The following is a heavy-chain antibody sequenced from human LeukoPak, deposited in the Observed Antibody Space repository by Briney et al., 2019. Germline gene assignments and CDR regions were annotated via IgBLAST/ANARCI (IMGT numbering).Heavy chain of an antibody. V-gene: IGHV1-69-2*01. Sequence: ASVTVSCKVSGYTFTDYYMHWVQQAPGKGLEWMGLVDPEDGETIYAEKFQGRVTITADTSTDTAYMELSSLRSEDTAVYYCATGSHIVVVPSGYWGQGTLVTVSS. CDR2: VDPEDGET. D-gene: IGHD2-2*01. CDR1: GYTFTDYY. J-gene: IGHJ4*02. CDR3: ATGSHIVVVPSGY.